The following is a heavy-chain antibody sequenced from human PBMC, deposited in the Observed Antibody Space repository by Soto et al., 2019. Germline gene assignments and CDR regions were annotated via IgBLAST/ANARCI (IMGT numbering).Heavy chain of an antibody. J-gene: IGHJ3*02. D-gene: IGHD6-13*01. V-gene: IGHV3-21*01. CDR1: GFNFSSYS. CDR3: ARDSRGLSRGAFDI. CDR2: ISSSSSYI. Sequence: GGSLRLSCAASGFNFSSYSMNWVRQAPGKGLEWVSSISSSSSYIYYADSVKGRFTISRDNAKNSLYLQMNSLRAEDTAVYYCARDSRGLSRGAFDIWGQGTMVTVSS.